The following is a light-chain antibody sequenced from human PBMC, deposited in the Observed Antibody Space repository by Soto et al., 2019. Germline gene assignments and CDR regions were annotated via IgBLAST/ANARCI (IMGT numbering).Light chain of an antibody. CDR2: GAS. CDR1: QSISDF. V-gene: IGKV1-39*01. J-gene: IGKJ4*01. CDR3: QQSYSMPLT. Sequence: DIQMTQSPSSLSASVGDRVTITCRASQSISDFLSWYQQKPGKAPNLLINGASRLHSGVPSRFSASGSGTEFTLTISSLQPEDFASYYCQQSYSMPLTFGGGTKVEIK.